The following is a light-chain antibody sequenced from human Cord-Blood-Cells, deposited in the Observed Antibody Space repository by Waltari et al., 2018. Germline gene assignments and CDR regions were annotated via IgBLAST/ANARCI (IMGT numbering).Light chain of an antibody. Sequence: QSALTQPASVSGSPGQSITISCTGTSSDVGSYNLVSWYQQHPGKAPNLMIYEVSKRPSGVSNRFSGSKSGNTASLTIAGLQAEDEADYYCCSYAGSSTLYVFGTGTKVTVL. CDR3: CSYAGSSTLYV. J-gene: IGLJ1*01. CDR2: EVS. V-gene: IGLV2-23*02. CDR1: SSDVGSYNL.